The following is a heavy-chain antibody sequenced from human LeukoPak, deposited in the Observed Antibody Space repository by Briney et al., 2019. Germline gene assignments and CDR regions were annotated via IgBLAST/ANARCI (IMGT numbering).Heavy chain of an antibody. J-gene: IGHJ6*03. V-gene: IGHV4-39*01. D-gene: IGHD5-18*01. Sequence: PSGTLSLTCTVSGVSPSSSSYYWGWLRQPPGKGLEWIGTTYYNGNTYYTPSLKSRVTMPIDTSKHQFSLRLNSVTAADTAVYYCVRQPGYSYLTTYSYYYMDVWGKGTTVTVPS. CDR2: TYYNGNT. CDR3: VRQPGYSYLTTYSYYYMDV. CDR1: GVSPSSSSYY.